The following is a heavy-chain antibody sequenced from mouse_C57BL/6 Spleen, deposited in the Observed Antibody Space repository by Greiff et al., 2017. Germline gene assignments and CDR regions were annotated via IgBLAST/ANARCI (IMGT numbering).Heavy chain of an antibody. V-gene: IGHV7-3*01. CDR3: ARERGDYFDY. CDR1: GFTFTDYY. J-gene: IGHJ2*01. CDR2: IRNKANGYTT. Sequence: EVQRVESGGGLVQPGGSLSLSCAASGFTFTDYYMSWVRQPPGKALEWLGFIRNKANGYTTEYSASVKGRFTISRDNSQSILYLQMNALRAEDSATYYCARERGDYFDYWGQGTTLTVSS.